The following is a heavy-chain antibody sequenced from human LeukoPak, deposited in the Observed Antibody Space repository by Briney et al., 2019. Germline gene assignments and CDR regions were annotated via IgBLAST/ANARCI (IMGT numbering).Heavy chain of an antibody. V-gene: IGHV1-2*02. CDR2: INANSGGT. J-gene: IGHJ4*02. Sequence: AASVKVSCKASGYTFTGYYMHWVRQAPGQGLEWMGWINANSGGTNYAQKFQGRVTMTRDTSISTAYMELRRLRSDDTAVYYCARSSRYDIWTGYPYWGQGTLVTVSP. CDR1: GYTFTGYY. D-gene: IGHD3-9*01. CDR3: ARSSRYDIWTGYPY.